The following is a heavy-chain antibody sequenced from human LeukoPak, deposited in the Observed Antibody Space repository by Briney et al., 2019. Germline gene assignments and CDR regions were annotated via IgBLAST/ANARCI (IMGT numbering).Heavy chain of an antibody. Sequence: GGSLRLSCSASGFTFSNYAMHWVRQAPGKGLEHVAAISSNGGSTYYADSVKGRFTISRDNSKNTVYLQMSSLRAEDTAVYYCVKDRFAVAGYYFDYWGQGPLVTVSS. J-gene: IGHJ4*02. CDR1: GFTFSNYA. D-gene: IGHD6-19*01. CDR2: ISSNGGST. CDR3: VKDRFAVAGYYFDY. V-gene: IGHV3-64D*06.